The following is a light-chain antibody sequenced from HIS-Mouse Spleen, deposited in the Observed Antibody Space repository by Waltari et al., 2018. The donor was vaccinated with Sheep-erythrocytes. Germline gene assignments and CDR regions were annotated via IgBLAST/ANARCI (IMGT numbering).Light chain of an antibody. CDR2: LGS. Sequence: DIVMTQSPLSLPVTPVEPASIPCRSSQSLLHSNGYNYLDWYLQKPGQSPQLLIYLGSNRASGVPDRFSGSGSGTDFTLKINRVEAEDVGVYYCMQALQTPLTFGGGTKVEIK. CDR3: MQALQTPLT. V-gene: IGKV2-28*01. J-gene: IGKJ4*01. CDR1: QSLLHSNGYNY.